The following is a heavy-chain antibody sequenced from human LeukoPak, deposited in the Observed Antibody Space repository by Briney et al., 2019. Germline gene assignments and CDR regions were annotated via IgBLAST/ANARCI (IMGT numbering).Heavy chain of an antibody. CDR1: GGSFSGYY. V-gene: IGHV4-34*01. CDR3: ARGRSWYGDSYFDY. Sequence: SETLSLTCAVYGGSFSGYYWRWIRQPPGKGLEWIGEINHSGSTNYNPSLKSRVTISVDTSKNQFSLKLSSVTAADTAVYYCARGRSWYGDSYFDYWGQGTLVTVSS. CDR2: INHSGST. D-gene: IGHD4-17*01. J-gene: IGHJ4*02.